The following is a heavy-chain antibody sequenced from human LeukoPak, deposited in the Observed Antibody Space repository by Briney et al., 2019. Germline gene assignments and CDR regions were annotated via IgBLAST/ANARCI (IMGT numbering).Heavy chain of an antibody. V-gene: IGHV5-51*01. Sequence: GESLKISCKGSGYSFTAYWIGWVRQMPGKGLELMGIIAPGDSDTRYNPAFQGQITISGDKSITTAYLQWSSLKASDTAMYYCARGDCSGGNCHFDYWGQGTLVTVSS. CDR1: GYSFTAYW. D-gene: IGHD2-15*01. CDR3: ARGDCSGGNCHFDY. CDR2: IAPGDSDT. J-gene: IGHJ4*02.